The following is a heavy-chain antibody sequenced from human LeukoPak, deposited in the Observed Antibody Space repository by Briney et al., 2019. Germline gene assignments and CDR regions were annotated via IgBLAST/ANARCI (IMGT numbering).Heavy chain of an antibody. CDR1: GYTLTELS. J-gene: IGHJ4*02. V-gene: IGHV1-24*01. CDR2: FDPEGGET. D-gene: IGHD3-16*02. Sequence: GASVKVSCTVSGYTLTELSMHWVRQAPGKGLEWMGGFDPEGGETIYAQKFQGRVTMTEDTSTDTAYMELSSLRSEDTAVYYCATDGPGHDYVWGSYRFDCWGQGTLVTVSS. CDR3: ATDGPGHDYVWGSYRFDC.